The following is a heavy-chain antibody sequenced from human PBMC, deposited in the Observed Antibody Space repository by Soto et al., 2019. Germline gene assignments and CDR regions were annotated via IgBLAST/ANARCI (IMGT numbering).Heavy chain of an antibody. D-gene: IGHD1-1*01. CDR3: ARDWDDSLAQNGYN. V-gene: IGHV3-21*01. J-gene: IGHJ4*02. Sequence: EVQLVESGGGLVKPGGSLRLSCAASGFSFSSYTMNWVRQAPGKGLEWVSSISSSSSYIYYADSLKGRFTISRDNAKNSLSLQMNGLRAEDTAVYYCARDWDDSLAQNGYNWGQGTLVTVSS. CDR1: GFSFSSYT. CDR2: ISSSSSYI.